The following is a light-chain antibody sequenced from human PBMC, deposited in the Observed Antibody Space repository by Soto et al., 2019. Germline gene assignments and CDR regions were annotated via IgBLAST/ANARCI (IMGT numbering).Light chain of an antibody. J-gene: IGLJ1*01. V-gene: IGLV1-40*01. CDR3: QSYDDSLSVHYV. CDR2: GNT. Sequence: QAALTQPPSVSVAPWQGATISCTGSSTNIGSTYDVQWYQQLPGTAPKRLIHGNTDRPSGVPDRFSGSKSGTSASLAITGLQADDEADYYCQSYDDSLSVHYVFGTGTKATVL. CDR1: STNIGSTYD.